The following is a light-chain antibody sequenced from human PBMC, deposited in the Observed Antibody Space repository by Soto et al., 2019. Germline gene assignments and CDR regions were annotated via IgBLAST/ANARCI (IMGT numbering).Light chain of an antibody. CDR1: QNLHSF. CDR3: QQRTRWPMT. J-gene: IGKJ5*01. CDR2: DGS. Sequence: EIVLTQSPGTLALSPGERVTLSCRASQNLHSFLNWYQQRPGQAPRPLIYDGSKRAAGVPDRISGDGSGTDYTLTISSLGPEDFAVYYCQQRTRWPMTFGQGTRLEIK. V-gene: IGKV3-11*01.